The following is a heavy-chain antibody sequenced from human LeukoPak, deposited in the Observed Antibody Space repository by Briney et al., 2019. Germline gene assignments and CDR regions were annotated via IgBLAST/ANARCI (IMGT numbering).Heavy chain of an antibody. CDR1: GGSFSGYY. D-gene: IGHD2-2*01. CDR2: INHSGST. J-gene: IGHJ6*03. V-gene: IGHV4-34*01. Sequence: SETLSLTCAVYGGSFSGYYWSWIRQPPGRGLEWIGEINHSGSTNYNPSLKSRVTISVDTSKNQFSLKLSSVTAADTAVYYCARLNVVIPAARGDMDVWGKGTTVTVSS. CDR3: ARLNVVIPAARGDMDV.